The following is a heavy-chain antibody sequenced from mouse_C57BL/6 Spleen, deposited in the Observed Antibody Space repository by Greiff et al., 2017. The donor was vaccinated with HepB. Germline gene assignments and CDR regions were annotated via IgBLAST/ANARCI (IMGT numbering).Heavy chain of an antibody. V-gene: IGHV1-62-3*01. Sequence: QVQLQQPGAELVKPGASVKLSCKASGYTFTSYWMHWVKQRPGRGLEWIGRIDPNSGGNKSNEKFKSKATLTVDKPYSTAYMQLSSLTSEDSAVYDGARKGVRYSNTGAMDYWGQGTSVTVSS. D-gene: IGHD2-5*01. CDR2: IDPNSGGN. CDR3: ARKGVRYSNTGAMDY. CDR1: GYTFTSYW. J-gene: IGHJ4*01.